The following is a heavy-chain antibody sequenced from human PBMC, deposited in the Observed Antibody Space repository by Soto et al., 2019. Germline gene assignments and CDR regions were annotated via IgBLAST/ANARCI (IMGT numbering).Heavy chain of an antibody. V-gene: IGHV3-30*18. CDR1: GFTFSSYG. CDR2: ISYDGSNK. J-gene: IGHJ5*02. Sequence: PVGSLRLSCAASGFTFSSYGMHWVRQAPGKGLEWVAVISYDGSNKYYADSVKGRFTISRDNSKNTLYLQMNSLRAEDTAVYYCAKDMSYSSSPQWFDPWGQGTLVTVSS. D-gene: IGHD6-13*01. CDR3: AKDMSYSSSPQWFDP.